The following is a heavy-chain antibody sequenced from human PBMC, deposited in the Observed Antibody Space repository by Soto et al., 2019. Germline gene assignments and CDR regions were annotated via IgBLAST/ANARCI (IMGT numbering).Heavy chain of an antibody. D-gene: IGHD4-17*01. V-gene: IGHV4-31*03. CDR2: IYYSGST. Sequence: SETLSLTCTVSGGSISSGGYYWSWIRQHPGKGLEWIGYIYYSGSTYYNPSLKSRVTISVDTSKNQFSLKLSSVTAADTAVYYCARGSEDYRDAYYYYGMDVWGQGTKVTVYS. CDR3: ARGSEDYRDAYYYYGMDV. J-gene: IGHJ6*02. CDR1: GGSISSGGYY.